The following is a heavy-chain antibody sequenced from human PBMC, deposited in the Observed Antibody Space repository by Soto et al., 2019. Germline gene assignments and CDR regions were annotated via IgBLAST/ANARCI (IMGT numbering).Heavy chain of an antibody. CDR1: GFICSSYD. D-gene: IGHD2-15*01. V-gene: IGHV3-23*01. CDR2: TLVDGRT. J-gene: IGHJ4*02. CDR3: ARDEGYCSGGSCNFDY. Sequence: PGGSLRLSCAASGFICSSYDMSWVRQAPGKGLEWVSTTLVDGRTFYVDSVKGRFTISSDNAKNTLYLQMNSLRAEDTAVYYCARDEGYCSGGSCNFDYWGQGTLVTVSS.